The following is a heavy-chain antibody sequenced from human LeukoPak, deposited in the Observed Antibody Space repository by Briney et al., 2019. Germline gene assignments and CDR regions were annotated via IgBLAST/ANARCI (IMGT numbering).Heavy chain of an antibody. D-gene: IGHD1-26*01. CDR1: GYTFTTYY. V-gene: IGHV1-46*01. J-gene: IGHJ5*02. CDR2: INPRGGST. Sequence: ASVKVSCKASGYTFTTYYMHWVRQAPGQGHEWMGIINPRGGSTTYAQKFQGRVTMTSDTSTSTVYMELSRLRSEDTAVYYCARAEYYPGLVGKDWFDPWGQGTLVTVSS. CDR3: ARAEYYPGLVGKDWFDP.